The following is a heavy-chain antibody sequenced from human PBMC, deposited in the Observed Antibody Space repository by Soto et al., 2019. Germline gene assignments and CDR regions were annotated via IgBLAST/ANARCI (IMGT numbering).Heavy chain of an antibody. Sequence: VAVVSYDGSKRYYADSVKGRFTISRDNAKDTLFLQMDSLRAEDTAVYYCARDFDYGGAFDIWGQGTMVTVSS. V-gene: IGHV3-30-3*01. D-gene: IGHD4-17*01. CDR2: VSYDGSKR. J-gene: IGHJ3*02. CDR3: ARDFDYGGAFDI.